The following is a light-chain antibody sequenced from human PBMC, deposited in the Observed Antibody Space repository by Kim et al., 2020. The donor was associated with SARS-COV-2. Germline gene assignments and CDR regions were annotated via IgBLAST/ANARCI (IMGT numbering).Light chain of an antibody. V-gene: IGLV3-1*01. CDR1: KLGDKY. Sequence: GSPGQTASITCSGDKLGDKYACWYQQKPGQSPVLVIYQDSKRPSGIPERFSGSNSGNTATLTISGTQAMDEADYYCQAWDSSYVVFGGGTKLTVL. CDR2: QDS. CDR3: QAWDSSYVV. J-gene: IGLJ2*01.